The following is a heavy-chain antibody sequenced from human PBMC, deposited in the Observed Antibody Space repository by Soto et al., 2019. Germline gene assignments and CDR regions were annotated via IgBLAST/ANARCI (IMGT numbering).Heavy chain of an antibody. J-gene: IGHJ3*02. Sequence: ASVKVSCKASGYTFTSYAISWVRPAPGQGLEWMGWISAYNGNTKYAQKLQGRVTMNIDTSTTTAYMELRSLRSDDTAVYYCVRDHPNYDFWSGTWTFDIWGQGTMVTVSS. CDR1: GYTFTSYA. V-gene: IGHV1-18*04. CDR2: ISAYNGNT. CDR3: VRDHPNYDFWSGTWTFDI. D-gene: IGHD3-3*01.